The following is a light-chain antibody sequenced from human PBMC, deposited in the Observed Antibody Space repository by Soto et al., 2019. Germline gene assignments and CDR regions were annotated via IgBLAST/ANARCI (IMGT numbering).Light chain of an antibody. J-gene: IGKJ1*01. CDR3: QQYCSSPWT. CDR1: QSVSSSY. Sequence: EIVLTQSPGTLSLSPRERATLSCRASQSVSSSYLAWYQQKPGQAPRLLIYGASSRAIGIPDRFSGSGSGTDFTLTISRLEPEDFAVYYCQQYCSSPWTFGQGTKVDIK. V-gene: IGKV3-20*01. CDR2: GAS.